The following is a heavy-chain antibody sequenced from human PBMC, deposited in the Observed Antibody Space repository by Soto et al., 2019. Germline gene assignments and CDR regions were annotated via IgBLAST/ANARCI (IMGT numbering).Heavy chain of an antibody. CDR2: IYYSGST. J-gene: IGHJ4*02. CDR3: ARDRATVTARFDY. CDR1: GGSISSGDYY. Sequence: SDTLSLTCTVSGGSISSGDYYWSWIRQPPGKGLEWIGYIYYSGSTYYNPSLKSRVTISVDTSKNQFSLKLSSVTAADTAVYYCARDRATVTARFDYWGQGTQVNVSS. V-gene: IGHV4-30-4*02. D-gene: IGHD4-17*01.